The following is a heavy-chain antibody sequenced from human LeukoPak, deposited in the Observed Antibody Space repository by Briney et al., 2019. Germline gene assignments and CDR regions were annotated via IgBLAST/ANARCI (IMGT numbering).Heavy chain of an antibody. D-gene: IGHD3-3*01. Sequence: SETLSLTCTVSGGSISNYYWGWIRQPPGKGLEWIGYIYYSGSTNYNPSLRSRVTISVDTSKNRFSLKLNSVTAADTAVYYCARLFWGGGTCYDLFHYWGQGTLVTVSS. CDR3: ARLFWGGGTCYDLFHY. V-gene: IGHV4-59*08. CDR2: IYYSGST. J-gene: IGHJ4*02. CDR1: GGSISNYY.